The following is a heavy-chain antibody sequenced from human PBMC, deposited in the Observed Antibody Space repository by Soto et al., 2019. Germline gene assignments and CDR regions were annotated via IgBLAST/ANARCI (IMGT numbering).Heavy chain of an antibody. CDR1: DGSISSSSYY. V-gene: IGHV4-39*01. Sequence: PSETLSRTCTVSDGSISSSSYYWVWIRQPPGKGLEWIGTIYYSGSTYYNPSLESRVTISVDTSRNQFSLKLSSVTAADTAVYYCARRSYAARSHFDYWGQGTLVTVSS. CDR3: ARRSYAARSHFDY. J-gene: IGHJ4*02. CDR2: IYYSGST. D-gene: IGHD5-18*01.